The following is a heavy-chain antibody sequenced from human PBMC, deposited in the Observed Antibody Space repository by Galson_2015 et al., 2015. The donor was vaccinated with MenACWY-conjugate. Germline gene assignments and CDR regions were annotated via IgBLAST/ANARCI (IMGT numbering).Heavy chain of an antibody. CDR2: ISGYNGNT. CDR1: GYTFSSYA. D-gene: IGHD5-12*01. Sequence: SVKVSCKASGYTFSSYAISWVRQAPGQGLEWLGWISGYNGNTKYAQKFQGRVTMTTDTSTDTATLEVRGLRSDDTAVYYCARSGSSGYDYDLDYWGQGTLVTVSS. J-gene: IGHJ4*02. CDR3: ARSGSSGYDYDLDY. V-gene: IGHV1-18*01.